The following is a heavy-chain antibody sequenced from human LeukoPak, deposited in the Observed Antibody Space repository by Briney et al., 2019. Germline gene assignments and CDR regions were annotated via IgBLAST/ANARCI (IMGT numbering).Heavy chain of an antibody. CDR1: GGSISSSSYY. V-gene: IGHV4-39*01. CDR2: IYYSGST. Sequence: SETLSLNCTVSGGSISSSSYYWGWIRQPPGKGLEWIGSIYYSGSTYYNPSLKSRVTISVDTSKNQFSLKLSSVTAADTAVYYCARIRVVAATWGQGTLVTVSS. J-gene: IGHJ5*02. CDR3: ARIRVVAAT. D-gene: IGHD2-15*01.